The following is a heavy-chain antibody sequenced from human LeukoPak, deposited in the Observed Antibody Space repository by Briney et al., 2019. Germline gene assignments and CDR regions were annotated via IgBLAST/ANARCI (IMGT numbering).Heavy chain of an antibody. CDR2: ISRSSDAI. V-gene: IGHV3-48*01. CDR3: ARGDSDHYITLDY. Sequence: GALRLSFAASGFNLSAYSMNWVRQAPGKGLEWVSYISRSSDAIYDADSVKGRFTISRDNAKNLLLLQMNSLGVEDTALYYCARGDSDHYITLDYWGQGTLVTVSS. J-gene: IGHJ4*02. D-gene: IGHD4-17*01. CDR1: GFNLSAYS.